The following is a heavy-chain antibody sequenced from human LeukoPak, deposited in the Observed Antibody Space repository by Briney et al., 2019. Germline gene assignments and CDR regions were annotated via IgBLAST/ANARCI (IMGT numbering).Heavy chain of an antibody. D-gene: IGHD1-26*01. CDR2: ISYDGSNK. CDR3: ARDLVHSGSWGDAFDI. V-gene: IGHV3-30*04. J-gene: IGHJ3*02. Sequence: GGSLRLSCAASGFTFSSYAMHWVRQAPGKGLEGVAVISYDGSNKYYADSVKGRFTISRDNSKNTLYLQMNSLRAEDTAVYYCARDLVHSGSWGDAFDIWGQGTMVTVSS. CDR1: GFTFSSYA.